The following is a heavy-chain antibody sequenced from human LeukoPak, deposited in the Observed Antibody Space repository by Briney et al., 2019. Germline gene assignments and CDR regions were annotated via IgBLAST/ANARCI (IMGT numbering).Heavy chain of an antibody. D-gene: IGHD5-24*01. CDR3: ARGGRRDGYNPFDY. J-gene: IGHJ4*02. Sequence: SVKVSCKASGGTFSSYAINWVRQAPGQGPEWMGGIIPMFGAADFAQKFQGRVTITTDASTTTAYMELSSLRSEDTAVYFCARGGRRDGYNPFDYWGQGTLLIVSS. CDR1: GGTFSSYA. CDR2: IIPMFGAA. V-gene: IGHV1-69*05.